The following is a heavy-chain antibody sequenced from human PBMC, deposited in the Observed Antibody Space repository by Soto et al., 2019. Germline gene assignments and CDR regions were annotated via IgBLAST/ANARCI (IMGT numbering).Heavy chain of an antibody. D-gene: IGHD2-15*01. V-gene: IGHV4-39*01. J-gene: IGHJ5*02. Sequence: SETLSLTCTVSGGSVSSSSYYWGWVRQPPGKGLEWIGSIYYSGSTYYNPSLESRVTISVDKSKNQFSLKLSSVSAADTAVYYCARTIFWFDPWGQGTLVTVSS. CDR1: GGSVSSSSYY. CDR2: IYYSGST. CDR3: ARTIFWFDP.